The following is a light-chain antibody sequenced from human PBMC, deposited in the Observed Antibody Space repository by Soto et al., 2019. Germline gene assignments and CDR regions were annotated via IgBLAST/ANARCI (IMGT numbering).Light chain of an antibody. J-gene: IGKJ1*01. Sequence: EIQMTQSPSTLSASVGDRVTITCRASQNVGHWVAWYQQKPGKAPRFLIYDASNWESGVPSRFSGSGSGTEFTLTISSLQPDDVATYYCHRYNNNSRTFGQGTRV. CDR3: HRYNNNSRT. CDR2: DAS. CDR1: QNVGHW. V-gene: IGKV1-5*01.